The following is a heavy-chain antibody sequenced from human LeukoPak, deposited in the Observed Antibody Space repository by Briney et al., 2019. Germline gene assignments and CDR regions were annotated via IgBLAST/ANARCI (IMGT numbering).Heavy chain of an antibody. D-gene: IGHD2-15*01. CDR2: INHSGST. CDR3: ARVLPYLYYFDY. V-gene: IGHV4-34*01. CDR1: GGSLSGYY. J-gene: IGHJ4*02. Sequence: PSETLSLTCAVYGGSLSGYYWSWIRQPPGKGLEWIGEINHSGSTNYNPSLKSRVTISVDTSKNQFSLKLSSVTAADTAVYYCARVLPYLYYFDYWGQGTLVTVSS.